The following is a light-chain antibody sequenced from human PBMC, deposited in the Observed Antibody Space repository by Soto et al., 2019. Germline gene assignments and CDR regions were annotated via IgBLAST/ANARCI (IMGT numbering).Light chain of an antibody. V-gene: IGKV4-1*01. CDR1: QSVLYSSDNKNY. Sequence: DVVMTQSPDSLAGSLGERATINCKSSQSVLYSSDNKNYLAWYQQKLGQPPKLLIYWASTRESGVPDRFSGSGSGTDFTLTISTLQAEDVAVYYCQQYYSAPWTFGQGTKVEIK. CDR2: WAS. CDR3: QQYYSAPWT. J-gene: IGKJ1*01.